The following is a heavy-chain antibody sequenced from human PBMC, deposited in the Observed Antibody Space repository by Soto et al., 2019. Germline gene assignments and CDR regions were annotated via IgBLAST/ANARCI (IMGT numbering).Heavy chain of an antibody. D-gene: IGHD6-19*01. CDR2: ISGISGSI. J-gene: IGHJ4*02. CDR1: GFTFDDYA. Sequence: QPGGSLRLSCAASGFTFDDYAMHWVRQAPGKGLEWVSGISGISGSIGYADSVKGRFTISRDNAKNSLYLQMNSLRAEDTALYYCAKDILAVAGNYFDYWGQGTLVTVSS. V-gene: IGHV3-9*01. CDR3: AKDILAVAGNYFDY.